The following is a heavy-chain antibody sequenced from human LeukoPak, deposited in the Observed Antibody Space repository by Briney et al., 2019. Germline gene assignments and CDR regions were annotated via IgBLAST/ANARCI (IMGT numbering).Heavy chain of an antibody. CDR3: ARGPSGLWFGELLIDY. CDR2: IKQDGSEK. V-gene: IGHV3-7*04. CDR1: GFTFSSYW. D-gene: IGHD3-10*01. Sequence: PGGSLGLSCAASGFTFSSYWMSWVRQAPGKGLEWVANIKQDGSEKYYVDSVKGRFTISRDNAKNSLYLQMNSLRAEDTAVYYCARGPSGLWFGELLIDYWGQGTLVTVSS. J-gene: IGHJ4*02.